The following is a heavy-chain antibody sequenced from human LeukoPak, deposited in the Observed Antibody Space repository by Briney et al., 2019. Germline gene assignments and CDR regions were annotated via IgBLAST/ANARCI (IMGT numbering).Heavy chain of an antibody. V-gene: IGHV4-59*01. CDR3: ARERYNWNRYGMDV. CDR2: IYYSGST. D-gene: IGHD1-20*01. CDR1: GGSISSYY. J-gene: IGHJ6*02. Sequence: SETLSLTCTVSGGSISSYYWSWIRQPPGKGLEWIGYIYYSGSTNYIPSLKSRVTISVDTSKNQFSLKLSSVTAADTAVYYCARERYNWNRYGMDVWGQGTTVTVSS.